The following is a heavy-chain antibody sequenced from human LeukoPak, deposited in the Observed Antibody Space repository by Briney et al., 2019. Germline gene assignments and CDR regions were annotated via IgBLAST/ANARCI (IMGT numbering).Heavy chain of an antibody. D-gene: IGHD3-22*01. J-gene: IGHJ4*02. CDR3: AGGPPTDYYDSSGFYYVFDY. CDR1: GGSFSGYY. Sequence: ETLSLTCAVYGGSFSGYYWSWIRQPPGKGLEWIGEINHSGSTNYNPSLKSRVTISVDTSKNQFSLKLSSVTAADTAVYFCAGGPPTDYYDSSGFYYVFDYWGQGTLVTVSS. CDR2: INHSGST. V-gene: IGHV4-34*01.